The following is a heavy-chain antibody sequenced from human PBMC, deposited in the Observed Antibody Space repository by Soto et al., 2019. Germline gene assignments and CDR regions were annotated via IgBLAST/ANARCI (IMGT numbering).Heavy chain of an antibody. Sequence: SETLSPPCTVSGGSGSSGSACWTWIRQPPGKGLEYIGYIYNSGSTNYNPSLKPRVTISLDTSKNQCSLKLSSVTAADTAVYYCARGGNGRYYYYGLDVWGQGTTVTVSS. J-gene: IGHJ6*02. CDR2: IYNSGST. D-gene: IGHD4-4*01. CDR3: ARGGNGRYYYYGLDV. V-gene: IGHV4-61*01. CDR1: GGSGSSGSAC.